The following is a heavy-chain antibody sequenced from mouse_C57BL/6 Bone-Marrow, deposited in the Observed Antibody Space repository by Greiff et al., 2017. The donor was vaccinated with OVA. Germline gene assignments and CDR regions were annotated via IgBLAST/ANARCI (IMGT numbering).Heavy chain of an antibody. CDR2: ISSGGSYT. J-gene: IGHJ3*01. Sequence: EVKLVESGGDLVKPGGSLKLSCAASGFTFSSYGMSWVRQTPDKRLEWVATISSGGSYTYYPDSVKGRFTISRDNAKNTLYLQMCSLKSEDTAMYYCARPHYYGSSSSWFAYWGQGTLVTVSA. D-gene: IGHD1-1*01. CDR1: GFTFSSYG. CDR3: ARPHYYGSSSSWFAY. V-gene: IGHV5-6*01.